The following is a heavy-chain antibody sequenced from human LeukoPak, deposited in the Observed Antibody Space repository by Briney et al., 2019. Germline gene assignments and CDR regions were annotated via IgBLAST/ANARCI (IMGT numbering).Heavy chain of an antibody. D-gene: IGHD3-10*01. CDR2: IRYDGRNK. J-gene: IGHJ3*02. V-gene: IGHV3-30*02. CDR3: AGPPQASSFDI. Sequence: GGSLRLSCAASRFTFSSYGMHWVRQAPGKGLEWVAFIRYDGRNKYYADSVRGRFTISRDNAKNSLYLQMSSLRAEDTAVYYCAGPPQASSFDIWGQGTMVTVSS. CDR1: RFTFSSYG.